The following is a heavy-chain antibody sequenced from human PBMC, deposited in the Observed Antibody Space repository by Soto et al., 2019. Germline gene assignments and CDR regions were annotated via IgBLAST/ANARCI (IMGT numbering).Heavy chain of an antibody. CDR3: TTGVFSNYYDYVWGSYRIAPLDY. J-gene: IGHJ4*02. Sequence: GGSLRLSCAASGFTFSNAWMNWVRQAPGKGLEWVGRIKSKTDGGTTDYAGPVKGRFTISRDDSKITLYLKMNSLKTDDTAVCYCTTGVFSNYYDYVWGSYRIAPLDYWGQGTLVTVSS. D-gene: IGHD3-16*02. CDR2: IKSKTDGGTT. CDR1: GFTFSNAW. V-gene: IGHV3-15*07.